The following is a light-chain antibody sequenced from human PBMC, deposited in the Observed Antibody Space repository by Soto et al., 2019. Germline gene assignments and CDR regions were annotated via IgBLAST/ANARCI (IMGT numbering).Light chain of an antibody. J-gene: IGLJ2*01. CDR3: SSYTSSSTLVV. Sequence: QSALTQPASVSGSHGQSITISCTGTSSDIGGYDYVSWYQQHPGRAPKLMIYAVRNRPSGVSDRFSGSRSGNTASLRISGLHDEDEADYYCSSYTSSSTLVVFGAGTKLTVL. CDR2: AVR. CDR1: SSDIGGYDY. V-gene: IGLV2-14*03.